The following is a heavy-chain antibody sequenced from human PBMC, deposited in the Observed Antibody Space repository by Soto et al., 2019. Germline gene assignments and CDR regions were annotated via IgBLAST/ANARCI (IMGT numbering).Heavy chain of an antibody. CDR1: GGTFSSYT. Sequence: SVKVSCKASGGTFSSYTISWVRQAPGQGLEWMGRIIPILGIANYAQKLQGRVTITADKSTSTAYMELSSLRSEDTAVYYCARDKSPHGGDSNWGQGTLVTVSS. D-gene: IGHD3-10*01. V-gene: IGHV1-69*04. CDR2: IIPILGIA. J-gene: IGHJ4*02. CDR3: ARDKSPHGGDSN.